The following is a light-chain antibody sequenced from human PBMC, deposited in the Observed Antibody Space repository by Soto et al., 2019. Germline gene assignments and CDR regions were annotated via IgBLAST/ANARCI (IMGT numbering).Light chain of an antibody. Sequence: EIVMTQSPASLSVAPGERVTLSCRASQSVRSELAWYQQKSGQPPRLLIYGASTRATGIPARFSGSGSRTEFTLNINYLHYEDFDVYDFQQYSRWPPLIFGGGTKVEIK. J-gene: IGKJ4*01. CDR2: GAS. CDR3: QQYSRWPPLI. CDR1: QSVRSE. V-gene: IGKV3-15*01.